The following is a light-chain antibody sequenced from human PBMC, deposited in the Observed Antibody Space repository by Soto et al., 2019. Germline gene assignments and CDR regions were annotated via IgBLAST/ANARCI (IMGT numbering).Light chain of an antibody. CDR2: LAS. Sequence: DIVMTHSPYSLSVSLGKRATINCKSSQIVLYSSDNRNYLTCYLQKPGQSPQLLISLASNRASGVPDRFSGSGSGTDFTLKISRVEAEDVGVYHCMQALQAPPTFGQGTKVDI. CDR3: MQALQAPPT. CDR1: QIVLYSSDNRNY. V-gene: IGKV2-28*01. J-gene: IGKJ1*01.